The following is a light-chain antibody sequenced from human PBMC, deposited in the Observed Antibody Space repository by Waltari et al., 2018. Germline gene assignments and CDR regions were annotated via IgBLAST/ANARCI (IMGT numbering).Light chain of an antibody. CDR2: TTN. V-gene: IGLV1-47*01. CDR1: SSNIGSRY. J-gene: IGLJ3*02. Sequence: QSVLTQPPSASVTPGQRVTICCSGSSSNIGSRYVFCYQHLPGTPPKLLIYTTNQRPSGVPDRFSGSKSGTSASLAISGLRSEDEADYYCAGWDDILSGPVFGEGTKLTVL. CDR3: AGWDDILSGPV.